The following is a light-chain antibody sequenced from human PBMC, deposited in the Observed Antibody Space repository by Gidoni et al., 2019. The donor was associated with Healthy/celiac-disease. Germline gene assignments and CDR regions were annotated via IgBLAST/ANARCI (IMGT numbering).Light chain of an antibody. CDR2: DAS. J-gene: IGKJ4*01. V-gene: IGKV3-11*01. CDR3: QQRSNWPLT. CDR1: QSVSSY. Sequence: EIVLTHSPAPLYLSPGERATLSGRASQSVSSYLAWYQQKPGQAPRLLIHDASNRATGIPARFSGSGSGTDFTLTISSLEPEDFAVYYCQQRSNWPLTFGGXTKVEIK.